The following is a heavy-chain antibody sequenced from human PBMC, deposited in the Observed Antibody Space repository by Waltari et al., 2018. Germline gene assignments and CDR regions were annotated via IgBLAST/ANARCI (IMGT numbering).Heavy chain of an antibody. CDR1: GYTFTAFY. CDR2: INPNSGGT. Sequence: QVHLVQSGAEVKEPGASVKVSCKASGYTFTAFYLHWVRQAPGQGLEWMGWINPNSGGTNYAQRFQGRVTMTRDTSINTAYMELSRLRSDDSAVYYCARGISLPAAMLNYWGQGALVTVSS. CDR3: ARGISLPAAMLNY. D-gene: IGHD2-2*01. J-gene: IGHJ4*02. V-gene: IGHV1-2*02.